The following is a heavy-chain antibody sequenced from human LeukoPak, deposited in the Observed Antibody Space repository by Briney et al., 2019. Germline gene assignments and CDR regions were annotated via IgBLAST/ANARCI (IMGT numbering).Heavy chain of an antibody. CDR2: ISWDGGST. J-gene: IGHJ5*02. D-gene: IGHD3-10*01. V-gene: IGHV3-43D*03. CDR3: AKGRGSGSYYPWFDP. Sequence: PGGSLRLSCAASGFTFDDYAMHWVRQAPGKGPEWVSLISWDGGSTYYADSVKGRFTISRGNSKNSLYLQMNSLRAEDTALYYCAKGRGSGSYYPWFDPWGQGTLVTVSS. CDR1: GFTFDDYA.